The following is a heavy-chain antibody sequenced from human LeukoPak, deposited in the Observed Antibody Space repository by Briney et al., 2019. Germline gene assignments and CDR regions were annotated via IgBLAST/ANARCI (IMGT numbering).Heavy chain of an antibody. CDR3: AREMVFGEP. CDR2: ISSSSVYK. V-gene: IGHV3-21*01. CDR1: GFTFINYN. D-gene: IGHD3-10*02. J-gene: IGHJ4*02. Sequence: GGSLRLSCAASGFTFINYNMNWVRQAPGKGLEWVSSISSSSVYKYYADPVKGRFTISRDNAKNSLFLQMNRLRAEDTAVYYCAREMVFGEPWGQGTLVTVSS.